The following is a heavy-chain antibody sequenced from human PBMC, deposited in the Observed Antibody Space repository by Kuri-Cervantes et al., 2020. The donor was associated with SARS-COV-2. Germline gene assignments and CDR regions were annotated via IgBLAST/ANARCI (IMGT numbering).Heavy chain of an antibody. J-gene: IGHJ4*02. CDR2: IYYSGST. Sequence: SATLSFTCTVSGGSISSSSYYWGWIRQPPGVGLEWIGSIYYSGSTYYNPSLKSRVTISVDTSKNQLSLKLSSVTAADTAVYYCTRSTGIVVVPAVIWDYFDYWGQGTLVTVSS. CDR3: TRSTGIVVVPAVIWDYFDY. V-gene: IGHV4-39*07. D-gene: IGHD2-2*01. CDR1: GGSISSSSYY.